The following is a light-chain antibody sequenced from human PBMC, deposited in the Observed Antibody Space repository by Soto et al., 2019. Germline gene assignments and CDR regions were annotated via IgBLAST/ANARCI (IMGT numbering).Light chain of an antibody. V-gene: IGKV1-8*01. Sequence: AIRMTQSPSSFSASTGDRVTITCRASQGISSYLAWYQQKPGKAPKLLIYAASTLQSGVPSRFSGSGSGTDFTLTISCLQFEDFATYYCQQYYSYHTFGQGTKLEIE. CDR2: AAS. J-gene: IGKJ2*01. CDR1: QGISSY. CDR3: QQYYSYHT.